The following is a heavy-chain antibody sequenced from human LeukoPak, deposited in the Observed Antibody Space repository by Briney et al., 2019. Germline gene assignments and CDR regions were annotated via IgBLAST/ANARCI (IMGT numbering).Heavy chain of an antibody. Sequence: GGSLRLSCAASGFTFRHFAMSWVRRTPGKGLEWVSEISGSGDTTYYAGSVKGRFTISRDNSKNTLYLQMNSLRAEDTAVYYCAKDRITMVRGAPNAFDIWGQGTMVTVSS. V-gene: IGHV3-23*01. CDR3: AKDRITMVRGAPNAFDI. D-gene: IGHD3-10*01. CDR1: GFTFRHFA. CDR2: ISGSGDTT. J-gene: IGHJ3*02.